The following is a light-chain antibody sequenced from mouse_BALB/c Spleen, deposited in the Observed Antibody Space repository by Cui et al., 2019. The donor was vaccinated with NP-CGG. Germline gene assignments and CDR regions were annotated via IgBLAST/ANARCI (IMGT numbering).Light chain of an antibody. CDR1: TGPVTTSNY. V-gene: IGLV1*01. CDR3: ALWYSNHWV. Sequence: QALVTHESAPTTSPGETVTLTCRSSTGPVTTSNYANWVQEKPDHLFTGLIGGTNNRVPGVPARFSGSLIGDKAALTIPGAQTEDEAIYFCALWYSNHWVFGGGTKLTVL. J-gene: IGLJ1*01. CDR2: GTN.